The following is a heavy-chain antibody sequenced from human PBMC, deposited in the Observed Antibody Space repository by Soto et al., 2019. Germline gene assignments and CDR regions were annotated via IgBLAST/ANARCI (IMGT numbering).Heavy chain of an antibody. CDR1: GFTFSSYA. V-gene: IGHV3-23*01. Sequence: EVQLLESGGGLVRPGGSLRLSCAASGFTFSSYAMSWVRQAPGTGLEWVSVISGGGGRTYYADSVKGRFTISRDNSKNMLYLQMNSLRADDTAVYYCANGGWYSFFDSWGQGILVTVSS. CDR3: ANGGWYSFFDS. CDR2: ISGGGGRT. D-gene: IGHD6-19*01. J-gene: IGHJ4*02.